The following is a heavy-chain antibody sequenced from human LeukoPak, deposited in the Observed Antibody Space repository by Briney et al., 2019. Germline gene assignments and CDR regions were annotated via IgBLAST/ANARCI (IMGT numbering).Heavy chain of an antibody. CDR3: ARGRYYGSGSPKSNWFDP. CDR1: GYSISSGYY. CDR2: VYHSGST. D-gene: IGHD3-10*01. J-gene: IGHJ5*02. V-gene: IGHV4-38-2*01. Sequence: SETLSLTCAVSGYSISSGYYWGWIRQPPGKGLEWIGSVYHSGSTYYNPSLKSRVTISVDTSKNQSSLKLSSVTAADTAVYYCARGRYYGSGSPKSNWFDPWGQGTLVTVSS.